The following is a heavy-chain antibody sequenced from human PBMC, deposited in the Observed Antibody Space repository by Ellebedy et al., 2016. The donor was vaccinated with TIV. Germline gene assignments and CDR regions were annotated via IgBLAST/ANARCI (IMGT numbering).Heavy chain of an antibody. D-gene: IGHD4-17*01. J-gene: IGHJ4*02. V-gene: IGHV3-30-3*01. CDR3: ARNRIYRTVTTSPPDY. Sequence: PGGSLRLSCAASGFTFSSYAMHWVRQAPGKGLEWVAVISYDGSNKYYADSVKGRFTISRDNSKNTLYLQMNSLRAEDTAVYYCARNRIYRTVTTSPPDYWGQGTLVTVSS. CDR1: GFTFSSYA. CDR2: ISYDGSNK.